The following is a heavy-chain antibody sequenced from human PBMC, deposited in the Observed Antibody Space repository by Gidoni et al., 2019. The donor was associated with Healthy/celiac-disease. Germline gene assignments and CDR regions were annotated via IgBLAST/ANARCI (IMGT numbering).Heavy chain of an antibody. V-gene: IGHV5-51*01. CDR1: GYSFTSYW. D-gene: IGHD2-2*01. CDR3: ARHYLRGVVPAAISPGNWFDP. Sequence: EVQLVQSGAEVTKPGESLKISCQGSGYSFTSYWIGWVRQMPGKGLEWMGIIYPGDSDTRYSPSCQGQVTISADKSISTAYLQWSSLKASDTAMYYCARHYLRGVVPAAISPGNWFDPWGQGTLVTVSS. CDR2: IYPGDSDT. J-gene: IGHJ5*02.